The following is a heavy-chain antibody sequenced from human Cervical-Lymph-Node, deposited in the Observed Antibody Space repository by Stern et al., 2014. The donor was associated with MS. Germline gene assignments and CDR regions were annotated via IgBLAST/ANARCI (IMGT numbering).Heavy chain of an antibody. J-gene: IGHJ3*02. CDR3: ASPGPQNAFDI. CDR1: GFTFSDYY. CDR2: ITSSGSSR. Sequence: VQLVGSGGGLVKPGGSLRLSCAASGFTFSDYYMNWIRQTPGRGLEWVSYITSSGSSRYYVDSVKGRFTISRDNAKNSLYLQMNSLRAEDTAVYYCASPGPQNAFDIWGQGTMVTVSS. V-gene: IGHV3-11*01.